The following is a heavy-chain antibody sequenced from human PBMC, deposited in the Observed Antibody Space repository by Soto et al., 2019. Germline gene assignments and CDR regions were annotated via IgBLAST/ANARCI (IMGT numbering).Heavy chain of an antibody. CDR2: IYYSGST. V-gene: IGHV4-31*03. Sequence: SETLSLTCTVSGGSISSGGYYWSWIRQHPGKGLEWIGYIYYSGSTYYNPSLKSRVTISVDTSKNQFSLKLSSVTAADTAVYYGASCIAVAGMNVDEWGQRSLVTVSS. CDR1: GGSISSGGYY. J-gene: IGHJ4*02. CDR3: ASCIAVAGMNVDE. D-gene: IGHD6-19*01.